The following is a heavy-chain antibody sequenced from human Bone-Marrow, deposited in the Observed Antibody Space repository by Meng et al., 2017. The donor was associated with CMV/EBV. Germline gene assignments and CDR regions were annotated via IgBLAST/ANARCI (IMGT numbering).Heavy chain of an antibody. D-gene: IGHD4-17*01. CDR2: INPNSGGT. CDR1: GYTFTSYY. CDR3: ARAATVTSPWFDP. J-gene: IGHJ5*02. V-gene: IGHV1-2*02. Sequence: ASVKVSCKASGYTFTSYYMHWVRQAPGQGLEWMGWINPNSGGTNYAQKFQGRVTMTRDTSISTAYMELSRLRSDDTAVYYCARAATVTSPWFDPWGQGTLVTVSS.